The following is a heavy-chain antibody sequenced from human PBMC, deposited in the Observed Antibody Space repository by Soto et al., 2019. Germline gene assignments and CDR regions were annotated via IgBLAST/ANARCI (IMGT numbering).Heavy chain of an antibody. V-gene: IGHV3-9*01. CDR3: TKARLWGGDGYNSYYYNAMDV. Sequence: EMQLVESGGGLVQPGMSLRLSCAASGFPFDDYAMYWVRQVPGKGLEWVSGISWNSGRIGYADSVKGRFTISRDNAKNSLYLQMNSLRPEDTALYYCTKARLWGGDGYNSYYYNAMDVWGQGTTVTVSS. CDR1: GFPFDDYA. D-gene: IGHD3-16*01. J-gene: IGHJ6*02. CDR2: ISWNSGRI.